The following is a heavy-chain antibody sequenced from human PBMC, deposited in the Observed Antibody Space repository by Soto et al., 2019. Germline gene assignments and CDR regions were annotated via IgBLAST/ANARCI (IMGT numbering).Heavy chain of an antibody. D-gene: IGHD2-21*01. CDR3: AKDGSWGGPYYFDK. CDR2: ISGGGGST. J-gene: IGHJ4*02. Sequence: EVQLLESGGGLVRPGGSLRLSCAVSGFMVSSYAMTWVRQAPGKGLVWVSSISGGGGSTYYSDSVRGRFTISRDNSKKMLYLEMNSLKGDDTAVYYCAKDGSWGGPYYFDKWGQGTLVTVSS. CDR1: GFMVSSYA. V-gene: IGHV3-23*01.